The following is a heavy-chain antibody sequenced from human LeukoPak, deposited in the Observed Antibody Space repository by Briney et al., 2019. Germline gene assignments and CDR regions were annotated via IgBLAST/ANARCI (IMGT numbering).Heavy chain of an antibody. CDR1: GFTFSSYS. CDR3: ARDTRGESDY. D-gene: IGHD2-2*01. J-gene: IGHJ4*02. Sequence: GSLRLSCAASGFTFSSYSMNWVRQAPGKGLEWVSYISSSSDTIYYADSVKGRFTISRDNAKNSLYLQMNSLRAEDTAVYYCARDTRGESDYWGQGTLVTVSS. V-gene: IGHV3-48*04. CDR2: ISSSSDTI.